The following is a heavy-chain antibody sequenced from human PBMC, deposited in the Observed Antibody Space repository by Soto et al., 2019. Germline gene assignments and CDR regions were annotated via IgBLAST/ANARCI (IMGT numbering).Heavy chain of an antibody. CDR3: ARRLPRAGVS. D-gene: IGHD1-1*01. J-gene: IGHJ6*04. V-gene: IGHV1-3*05. CDR1: GYTFTSYA. Sequence: QVQLVQSGDEEKKPGASVKVSCKASGYTFTSYAMHWVRQAPGQRLEWMGWINAGNGITKYSQKLQDRVTMTRHTSASTAYRQLSSLISEDTCGDYGARRLPRAGVSRGKATPVTLPS. CDR2: INAGNGIT.